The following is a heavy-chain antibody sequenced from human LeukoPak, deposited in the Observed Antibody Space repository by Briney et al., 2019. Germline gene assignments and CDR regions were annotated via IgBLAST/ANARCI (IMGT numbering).Heavy chain of an antibody. CDR3: AKDSSGRQLSNIDY. CDR2: ISWNSRSI. V-gene: IGHV3-9*01. J-gene: IGHJ4*02. CDR1: GFTFDSYA. D-gene: IGHD3-10*01. Sequence: SGGSLRLSCAVSGFTFDSYAMHWVRQAPGKGLEWVSGISWNSRSIGYADSVRGRFTISRDTAKNSLYLQMNSLRVEDTALYYCAKDSSGRQLSNIDYWGQGTLVTVSS.